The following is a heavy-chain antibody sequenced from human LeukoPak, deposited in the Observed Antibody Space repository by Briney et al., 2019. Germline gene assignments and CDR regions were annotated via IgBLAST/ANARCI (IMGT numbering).Heavy chain of an antibody. J-gene: IGHJ1*01. CDR1: GFTFSSYW. D-gene: IGHD2-15*01. Sequence: GGSLRLSCAASGFTFSSYWMSWVRQAPGKGLEWVANIKQDGSEKYYVDSVKGRFTISRDNSKNTLYLQMNSLRAEDTAVYYCANGCSGGSCYLGYFQHWGQGTLVTVSS. CDR2: IKQDGSEK. CDR3: ANGCSGGSCYLGYFQH. V-gene: IGHV3-7*01.